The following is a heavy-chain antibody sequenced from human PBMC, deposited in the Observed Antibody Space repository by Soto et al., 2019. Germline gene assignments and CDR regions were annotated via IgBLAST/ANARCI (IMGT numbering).Heavy chain of an antibody. Sequence: QVQLVESGGGVVQPGRSLRLSCAASGFTFSSYAMHWVRQAPGKGLEWVAVISYDGSNKYYADSVKGRFTISRDNSKNTLYLQMNSLRAEDTAVYYCARDGVWSYYDSSGYLFDYWGQGTLVTVSS. D-gene: IGHD3-22*01. CDR2: ISYDGSNK. CDR1: GFTFSSYA. V-gene: IGHV3-30-3*01. CDR3: ARDGVWSYYDSSGYLFDY. J-gene: IGHJ4*02.